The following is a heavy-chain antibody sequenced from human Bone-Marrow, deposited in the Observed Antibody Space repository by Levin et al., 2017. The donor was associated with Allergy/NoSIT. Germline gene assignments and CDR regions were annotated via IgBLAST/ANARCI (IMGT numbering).Heavy chain of an antibody. CDR2: INPNSGGT. Sequence: ASVKVSCKASGYTFTGYYMHWVRQAPGQGLEWMGRINPNSGGTNYAQKFQGRVTMTRDTSISTAYMELSRLRSDDTAVYYCARSYVVVTAIQDYWGQGTLVTVSS. CDR1: GYTFTGYY. J-gene: IGHJ4*02. CDR3: ARSYVVVTAIQDY. V-gene: IGHV1-2*06. D-gene: IGHD2-21*02.